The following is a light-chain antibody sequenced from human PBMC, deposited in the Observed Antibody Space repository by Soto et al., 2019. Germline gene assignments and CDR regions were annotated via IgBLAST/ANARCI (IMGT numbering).Light chain of an antibody. V-gene: IGKV3-20*01. Sequence: EIVLTQSPGTLSLSPGERATLSCRASQSVNNNYLAWYQQKPGQAPRLLIYGASSRATGIPYWFSGSGSGTDFTLTISRLAPEDFAVYYCQQYGSSQYTFGQGTKLEIK. CDR1: QSVNNNY. CDR3: QQYGSSQYT. CDR2: GAS. J-gene: IGKJ2*01.